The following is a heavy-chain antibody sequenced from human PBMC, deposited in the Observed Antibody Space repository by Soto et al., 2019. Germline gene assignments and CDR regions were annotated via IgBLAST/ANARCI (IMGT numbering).Heavy chain of an antibody. D-gene: IGHD6-19*01. CDR1: GFTFSSLW. J-gene: IGHJ4*02. CDR3: ARHAVHSSGFTDY. Sequence: GGPLRLSCEASGFTFSSLWMSWVRQAPGKGLEWVANIKQDGSEKHYVDSVKGRFIISRDDAKNSLYLQLNSLRVEDTAVYYCARHAVHSSGFTDYWGQGTLVTVSS. V-gene: IGHV3-7*02. CDR2: IKQDGSEK.